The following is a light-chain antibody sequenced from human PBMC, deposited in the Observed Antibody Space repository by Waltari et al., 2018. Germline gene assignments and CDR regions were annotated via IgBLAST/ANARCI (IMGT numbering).Light chain of an antibody. V-gene: IGKV3-20*01. Sequence: EIVLTQSPGTLALSPGERATLSCRASQSVGRALAWYQQKPGQAPRLLIYDASSRATGSSDKFGGSGSGTDFSLTISRVEPEDFAVYFCQMYVRLPVTFGQGTKVEVK. CDR3: QMYVRLPVT. CDR2: DAS. CDR1: QSVGRA. J-gene: IGKJ1*01.